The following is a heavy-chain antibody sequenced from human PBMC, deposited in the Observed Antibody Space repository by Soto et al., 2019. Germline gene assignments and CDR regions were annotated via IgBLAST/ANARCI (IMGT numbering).Heavy chain of an antibody. J-gene: IGHJ4*02. CDR1: GYTFTSYG. CDR3: ARDLYYYDSSGYRH. CDR2: ISAYNGNT. V-gene: IGHV1-18*01. D-gene: IGHD3-22*01. Sequence: ASVKVSCKASGYTFTSYGTSWVRQAPGQGLEWMGWISAYNGNTNYAQKLQGRVTMTTDTSTSTAYMELRSLRSDDTAVYYCARDLYYYDSSGYRHWGQGTLVTVSS.